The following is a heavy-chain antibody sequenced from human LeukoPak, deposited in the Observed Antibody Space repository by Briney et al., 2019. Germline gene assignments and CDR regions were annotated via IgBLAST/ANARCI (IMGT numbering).Heavy chain of an antibody. CDR1: GYSISSGYY. Sequence: PSETLSLTCTVSGYSISSGYYWGWIRQPPGKGLEWIGSIYHSGSTYYNPSLKSRVTISVDTSKNQISLKLSSVTAADTAVYYCASSPYYGSGSYHDAFDIWGQGTMVTVSS. D-gene: IGHD3-10*01. CDR2: IYHSGST. J-gene: IGHJ3*02. CDR3: ASSPYYGSGSYHDAFDI. V-gene: IGHV4-38-2*02.